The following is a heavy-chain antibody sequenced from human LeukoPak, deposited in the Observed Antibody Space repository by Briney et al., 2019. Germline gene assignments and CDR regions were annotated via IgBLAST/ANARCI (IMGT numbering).Heavy chain of an antibody. Sequence: GGSLRLSCAASGFTFSSYGMHWVRQAPGKGLEWVAVIWYDGSNKYYADSVKGRFTISRDNSKNTLYLQMNSLRAEDTAVYYCAKSRYYYDSSDYSPSDYWGQGTLVTVSS. D-gene: IGHD3-22*01. CDR3: AKSRYYYDSSDYSPSDY. J-gene: IGHJ4*02. CDR1: GFTFSSYG. V-gene: IGHV3-33*06. CDR2: IWYDGSNK.